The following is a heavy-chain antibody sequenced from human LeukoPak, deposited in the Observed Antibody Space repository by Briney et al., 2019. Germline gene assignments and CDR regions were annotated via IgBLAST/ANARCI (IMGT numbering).Heavy chain of an antibody. CDR1: GGSISSSSYY. Sequence: PSETLSLTCTVYGGSISSSSYYWSWIRQPPGKGLERLGSIFHSGSTYYSPSFKSRVTISADTSKNQCTLRLPSVTAADTAVYYCAGWSSGSSAYDIWGHGTMVTVSS. J-gene: IGHJ3*02. CDR3: AGWSSGSSAYDI. V-gene: IGHV4-39*01. CDR2: IFHSGST. D-gene: IGHD1-14*01.